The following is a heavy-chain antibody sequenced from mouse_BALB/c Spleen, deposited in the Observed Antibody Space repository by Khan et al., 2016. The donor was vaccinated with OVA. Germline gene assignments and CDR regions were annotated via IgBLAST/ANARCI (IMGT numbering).Heavy chain of an antibody. Sequence: QVQLQQSGAELARPGASVKMSCKASGYTFTSYTIHWIKMRPGQGLEWIGYINPSNGYTNYNQKFKDKATLTADTSSTTAYMQLSSLTSDDSAVDNCVKGGGYYRNDGWFAYWGLGTLVTVSA. CDR2: INPSNGYT. CDR1: GYTFTSYT. D-gene: IGHD2-14*01. J-gene: IGHJ3*01. CDR3: VKGGGYYRNDGWFAY. V-gene: IGHV1-4*01.